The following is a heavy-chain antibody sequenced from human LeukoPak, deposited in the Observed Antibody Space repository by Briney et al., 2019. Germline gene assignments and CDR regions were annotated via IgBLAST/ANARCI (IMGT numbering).Heavy chain of an antibody. CDR1: GFTFSSYG. CDR2: ISCSGCST. CDR3: AKVPESPQGGHYYDSSGYYYVAFDI. V-gene: IGHV3-23*01. Sequence: PGGTLRLSCAASGFTFSSYGMSWVRQAPGKGLEWVSAISCSGCSTYYADSVKGLFTISRDNSKNTLYLQMNSLRAEDTGVYYCAKVPESPQGGHYYDSSGYYYVAFDIWGQGTMVTVSS. J-gene: IGHJ3*02. D-gene: IGHD3-22*01.